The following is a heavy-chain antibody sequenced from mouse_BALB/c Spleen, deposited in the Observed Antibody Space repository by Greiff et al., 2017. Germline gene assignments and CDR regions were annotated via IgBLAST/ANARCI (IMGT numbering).Heavy chain of an antibody. Sequence: EVQGVESGGGLVKPGGSLKLSCAASGFTFSSYAMSWVRQTPEKRLEWVASISSGGSTYYPDSVKGRFTISRDNARNILYLQMSSLRSEDTAMYYCARYGSSYVYYFDYWGQGTTLTVSS. CDR1: GFTFSSYA. CDR3: ARYGSSYVYYFDY. CDR2: ISSGGST. J-gene: IGHJ2*01. D-gene: IGHD1-1*01. V-gene: IGHV5-6-5*01.